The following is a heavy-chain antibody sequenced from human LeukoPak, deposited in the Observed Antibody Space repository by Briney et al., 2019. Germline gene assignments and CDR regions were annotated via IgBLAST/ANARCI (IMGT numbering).Heavy chain of an antibody. V-gene: IGHV1-2*02. D-gene: IGHD3-10*01. CDR2: INPNSGGT. CDR3: ARVGITKVRGVSNYYMDV. Sequence: ASVKVSCKASGYTFTGYYMHWVRQAPGQGLEWMGWINPNSGGTNYAQKFQGRVTMTRDTSISTAYMELSRLRSDDTAVYYCARVGITKVRGVSNYYMDVWGKGTTVTVSS. J-gene: IGHJ6*03. CDR1: GYTFTGYY.